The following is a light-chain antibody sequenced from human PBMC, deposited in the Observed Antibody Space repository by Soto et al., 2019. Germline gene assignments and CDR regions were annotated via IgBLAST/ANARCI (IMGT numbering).Light chain of an antibody. J-gene: IGKJ5*01. CDR1: QSVISSY. V-gene: IGKV3-15*01. Sequence: EIVMTQSPATLSVSPGERATLSCRASQSVISSYLAWYQHRPDQAPRLLIYGASTRATGIPARFSGSGSGTEFTLTISSLQSEDFAVYYCQQYNNWPPITFGQGTRLEIK. CDR2: GAS. CDR3: QQYNNWPPIT.